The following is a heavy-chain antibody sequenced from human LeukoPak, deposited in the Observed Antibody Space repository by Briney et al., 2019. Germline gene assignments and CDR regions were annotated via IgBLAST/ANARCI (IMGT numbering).Heavy chain of an antibody. CDR2: IHYTGAT. J-gene: IGHJ5*02. CDR3: ARARGYSGYGRAFAQNNWFDP. Sequence: PSETLSLTCAVYGGSITGYYWSWIRQTPGRGLEWVGEIHYTGATSYNPSLKSRATISTDTSKNQFSLRLSSVTAADTAVYYCARARGYSGYGRAFAQNNWFDPWGQGTLVTVSS. V-gene: IGHV4-34*01. D-gene: IGHD5-12*01. CDR1: GGSITGYY.